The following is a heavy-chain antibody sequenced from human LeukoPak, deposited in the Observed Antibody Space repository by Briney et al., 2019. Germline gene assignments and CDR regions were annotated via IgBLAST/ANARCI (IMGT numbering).Heavy chain of an antibody. V-gene: IGHV3-21*01. D-gene: IGHD3-16*01. CDR3: ARVHLNSAGDADY. CDR2: ISSSSSYI. Sequence: GGSLRLSCAASGFTFSSYSMSWVRQAPGKGLEWVSSISSSSSYIYYADSVKGRFTISRDNAKNSLYLQMNSLRAEDTAVYYCARVHLNSAGDADYWGQGALVTVSS. CDR1: GFTFSSYS. J-gene: IGHJ4*02.